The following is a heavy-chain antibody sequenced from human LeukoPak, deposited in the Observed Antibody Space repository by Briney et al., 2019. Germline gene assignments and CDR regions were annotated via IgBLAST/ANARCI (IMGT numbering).Heavy chain of an antibody. J-gene: IGHJ3*01. V-gene: IGHV1-69*06. CDR2: IIPIFGTA. Sequence: GASVTVSCKASGGTFSSYAISWVRQAPGQGLEWMGGIIPIFGTANYAQKFQGRVTITADKSTSTAYMELSSLRSEDTAVYYCARDEIAVADLWGQGTMVTVSS. D-gene: IGHD6-19*01. CDR3: ARDEIAVADL. CDR1: GGTFSSYA.